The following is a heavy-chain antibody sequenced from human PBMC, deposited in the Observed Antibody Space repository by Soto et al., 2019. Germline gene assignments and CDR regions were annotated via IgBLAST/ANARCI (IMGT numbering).Heavy chain of an antibody. V-gene: IGHV4-31*03. CDR3: ARDLAYCNNGLCYGYAMDV. Sequence: QVQLQESGPGLVKPSQTLSLTCTVSGGSISSADYYWSWIRQHPGKGLEWIGYIYYSGSTYYNPSLKSRITISVDTSKNQFSLRLTSVTAADTAVYYCARDLAYCNNGLCYGYAMDVWGRGTTVTVSS. CDR2: IYYSGST. CDR1: GGSISSADYY. D-gene: IGHD2-8*01. J-gene: IGHJ6*02.